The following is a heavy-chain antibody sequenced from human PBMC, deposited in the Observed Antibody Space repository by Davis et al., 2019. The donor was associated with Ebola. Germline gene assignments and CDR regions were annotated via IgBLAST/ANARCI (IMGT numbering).Heavy chain of an antibody. CDR3: ARAVRNAILIDS. V-gene: IGHV3-30*03. Sequence: PGGSLRLSCAASKFTFSSYGMHWVRQAPGKGLEWVAVISFDGSNKNYADSVKGRFTISRDNVKDSMSLQMNRLRDEDTAVYFCARAVRNAILIDSWGQGIQVTVSS. D-gene: IGHD2-21*01. CDR1: KFTFSSYG. J-gene: IGHJ4*02. CDR2: ISFDGSNK.